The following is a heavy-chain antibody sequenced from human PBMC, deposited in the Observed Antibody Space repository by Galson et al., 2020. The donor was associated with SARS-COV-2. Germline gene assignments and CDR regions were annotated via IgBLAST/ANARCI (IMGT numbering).Heavy chain of an antibody. CDR1: GFTVGNIY. V-gene: IGHV3-66*02. CDR3: ARAQYPYYMDV. D-gene: IGHD2-2*01. J-gene: IGHJ6*03. CDR2: IYTGGST. Sequence: GESLTLSCAASGFTVGNIYMRWVRQAPGTGLEWVSAIYTGGSTYYADSVKGRFTISRDSSKNTLYLHMNSLRAEDTAVYFGARAQYPYYMDVWGKGTTVTVSS.